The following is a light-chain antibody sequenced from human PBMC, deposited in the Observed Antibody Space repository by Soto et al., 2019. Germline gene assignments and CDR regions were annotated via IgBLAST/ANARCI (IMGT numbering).Light chain of an antibody. J-gene: IGLJ1*01. V-gene: IGLV2-8*01. Sequence: QSALTQPPSASGSPGQSVNISCTGTSSDVGGYNYVSWYQQHPGKALKLMIYEVSKRPSGVPDRFSVSKSGNTASLTVSGLQAEDEADYYCSSYAGSNNFVFGTGTKLTVL. CDR1: SSDVGGYNY. CDR2: EVS. CDR3: SSYAGSNNFV.